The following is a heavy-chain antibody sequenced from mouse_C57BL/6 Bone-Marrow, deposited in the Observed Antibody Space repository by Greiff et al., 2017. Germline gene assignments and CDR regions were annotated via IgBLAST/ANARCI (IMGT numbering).Heavy chain of an antibody. V-gene: IGHV5-6*01. CDR2: ISSGGSYT. Sequence: EVKLVESGGDLVKPGGSLKLSCAASGFTFSSYGMSWVRQTPDKRLEWVATISSGGSYTYYPDSVKGRFTISRDKAKNTLYLQMSSLKSEDTTMYYCASSSRDAMDYWGQGTSVTVSS. CDR1: GFTFSSYG. J-gene: IGHJ4*01. CDR3: ASSSRDAMDY.